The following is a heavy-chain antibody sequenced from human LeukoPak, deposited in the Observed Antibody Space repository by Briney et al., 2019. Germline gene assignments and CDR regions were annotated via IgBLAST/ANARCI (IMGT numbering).Heavy chain of an antibody. CDR2: IYYSGST. J-gene: IGHJ6*02. CDR3: ARIRRFVGATAGMDV. CDR1: GGSISSYY. V-gene: IGHV4-59*01. D-gene: IGHD1-26*01. Sequence: SETLSLTCTVSGGSISSYYWSWIRQPPGKGLEWIGYIYYSGSTNYNPSLKSRVTISVDTSKNQFSLKLSSVTAADTAVYYCARIRRFVGATAGMDVWGQGTLVTVSS.